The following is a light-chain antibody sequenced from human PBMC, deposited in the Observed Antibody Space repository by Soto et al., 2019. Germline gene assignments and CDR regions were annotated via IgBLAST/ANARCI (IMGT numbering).Light chain of an antibody. J-gene: IGKJ5*01. CDR2: DAS. CDR3: RQRSNWPPSIT. CDR1: QSVRSSY. Sequence: EIVLTQSPDTLSLSPGESATLSCRASQSVRSSYLAWYQQTPGQTPRLLIYDASNRATGIPARFSGSGSGTDFTLTISSLEPEDFAVYYCRQRSNWPPSITFGQGTRLEIK. V-gene: IGKV3-11*01.